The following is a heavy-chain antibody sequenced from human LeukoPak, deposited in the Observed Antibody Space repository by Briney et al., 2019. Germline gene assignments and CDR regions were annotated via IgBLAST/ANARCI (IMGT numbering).Heavy chain of an antibody. J-gene: IGHJ4*02. Sequence: ASVKVSCKASGYNFTGYHIHWVRQAPGQGLEWMGWINPTSGGTKYAQKFQGRVTMTWDTSISTAYMDLSRLRSDDTAVYFCARDPPRVGAPDYWGQGTLLTVSS. CDR2: INPTSGGT. V-gene: IGHV1-2*02. D-gene: IGHD1-26*01. CDR3: ARDPPRVGAPDY. CDR1: GYNFTGYH.